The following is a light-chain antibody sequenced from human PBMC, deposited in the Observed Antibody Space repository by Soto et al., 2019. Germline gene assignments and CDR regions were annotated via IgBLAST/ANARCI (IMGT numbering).Light chain of an antibody. CDR1: SSDVGGYDY. Sequence: QTVVTQPASVSGSPGQSITISCTGSSSDVGGYDYVSWYQHHPGKAPKLMIHDVSNRPSGVSNRFSGSKSGNTASLTISGLQAEDEADYYCSSYTSSSTLDYVFGTGTKLTVL. V-gene: IGLV2-14*03. J-gene: IGLJ1*01. CDR2: DVS. CDR3: SSYTSSSTLDYV.